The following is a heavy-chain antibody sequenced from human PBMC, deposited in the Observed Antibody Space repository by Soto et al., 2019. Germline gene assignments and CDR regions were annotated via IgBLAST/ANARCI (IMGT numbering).Heavy chain of an antibody. J-gene: IGHJ6*02. Sequence: QVQLVQSGAEVKKPGSSVKVSCKASGGTFSSYAISWVRQAPGQGLEWMGGIIPIFGTANYAQKFQGRVTITADESTSTAYMELSSLRSEDTAVYYCASGRCSSTSCYTKRNYYGMDVWVQGTTVTVSS. V-gene: IGHV1-69*01. D-gene: IGHD2-2*02. CDR3: ASGRCSSTSCYTKRNYYGMDV. CDR1: GGTFSSYA. CDR2: IIPIFGTA.